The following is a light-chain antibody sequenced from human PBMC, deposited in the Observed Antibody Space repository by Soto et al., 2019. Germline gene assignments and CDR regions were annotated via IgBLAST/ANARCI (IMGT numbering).Light chain of an antibody. CDR3: QQRGNLYT. Sequence: PGERATLSCRASQSVGDYLAWYQQQPGQPPRLLISDASNRAAGIPARFSGSGSGTDFTHTISSLEPEDFAVYYCQQRGNLYTFGQGTKLEIK. CDR1: QSVGDY. V-gene: IGKV3-11*01. J-gene: IGKJ2*01. CDR2: DAS.